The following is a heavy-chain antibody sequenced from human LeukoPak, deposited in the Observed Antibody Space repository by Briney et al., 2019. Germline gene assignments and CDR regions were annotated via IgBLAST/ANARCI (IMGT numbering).Heavy chain of an antibody. Sequence: PGGSLRLSCAASGFTFSSYAMHWVRQAPGKGLEYVSAISSNGGSTYYANSVKGRFTISRDNSKNTLYLQMGSLRAEDMAVYYCARVRSSGWIELSYYFDYWGQGTLVTVSS. V-gene: IGHV3-64*01. CDR3: ARVRSSGWIELSYYFDY. D-gene: IGHD6-19*01. CDR2: ISSNGGST. CDR1: GFTFSSYA. J-gene: IGHJ4*02.